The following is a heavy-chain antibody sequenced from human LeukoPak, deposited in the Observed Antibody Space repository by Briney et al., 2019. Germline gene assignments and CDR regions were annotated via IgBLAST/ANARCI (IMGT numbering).Heavy chain of an antibody. J-gene: IGHJ4*02. CDR1: GGSFSGYY. V-gene: IGHV4-34*01. CDR2: INHSGST. D-gene: IGHD3-10*01. Sequence: SETLSLTCAVYGGSFSGYYWSWIRQPPGKGLEWIGEINHSGSTNYNPPLKSRVTISVDPSKNQFSLKLSSVTAADTAVYYCARGSSGVRGVYSPRPLGYWGQGTLVTVSS. CDR3: ARGSSGVRGVYSPRPLGY.